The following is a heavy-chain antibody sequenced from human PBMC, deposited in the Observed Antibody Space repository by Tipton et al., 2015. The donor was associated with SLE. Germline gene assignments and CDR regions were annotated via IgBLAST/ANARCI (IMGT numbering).Heavy chain of an antibody. CDR3: ARHDMEQWYAFDI. J-gene: IGHJ3*02. V-gene: IGHV4-34*01. CDR1: GASFSGYY. Sequence: TLSLTCAVYGASFSGYYWSWIRQPPGKGLEWIGEINHSGSTNYNPSLKSRVTISVDTSKNQFSLKLSSVTAADTAVYYCARHDMEQWYAFDIWGQGTMVTVSS. D-gene: IGHD5-18*01. CDR2: INHSGST.